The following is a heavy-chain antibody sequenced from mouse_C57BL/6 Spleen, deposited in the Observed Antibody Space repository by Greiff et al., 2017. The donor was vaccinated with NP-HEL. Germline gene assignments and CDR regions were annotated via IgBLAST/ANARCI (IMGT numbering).Heavy chain of an antibody. D-gene: IGHD1-1*01. CDR3: ARVYYGSSYWFAY. J-gene: IGHJ3*01. V-gene: IGHV1-69*01. Sequence: QVQLQQPGAELVMPGASVKLSCKASGYTFTSYWMHWVKQRPGQGLEWIGEIDPSDSYTNYNQKFKGKSTLTVDKSSSTAYMQLSSLTSEDSAVYDCARVYYGSSYWFAYWGQGTLVTVSA. CDR2: IDPSDSYT. CDR1: GYTFTSYW.